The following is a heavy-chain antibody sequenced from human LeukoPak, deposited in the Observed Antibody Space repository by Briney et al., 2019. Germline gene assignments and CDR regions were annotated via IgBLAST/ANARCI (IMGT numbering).Heavy chain of an antibody. D-gene: IGHD4-23*01. CDR2: INPTGDST. J-gene: IGHJ4*02. Sequence: ASVKVSCKASGYTFSSYYMHWVRQAPGQGLEWVELINPTGDSTNYAQNFRGRVTMTRDTSTSTVYMDLSSLRSEDTAVYYCAREASGGYFDYWGQGTLVTVSS. CDR1: GYTFSSYY. V-gene: IGHV1-46*01. CDR3: AREASGGYFDY.